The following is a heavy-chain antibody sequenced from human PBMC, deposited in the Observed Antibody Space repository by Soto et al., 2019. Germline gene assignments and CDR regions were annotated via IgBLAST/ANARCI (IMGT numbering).Heavy chain of an antibody. J-gene: IGHJ3*02. CDR1: RFTFSSYA. CDR3: AKGGLGDSSGYVDAFDM. CDR2: VTGSGGTT. Sequence: GGSLRLSCAASRFTFSSYAMSWVRQAPGKGLEWVSTVTGSGGTTYYADSVKGRFTITRDDSKNTLYLQMNSLRAEDTAVYYCAKGGLGDSSGYVDAFDMWGQGTMVTVSS. D-gene: IGHD3-22*01. V-gene: IGHV3-23*01.